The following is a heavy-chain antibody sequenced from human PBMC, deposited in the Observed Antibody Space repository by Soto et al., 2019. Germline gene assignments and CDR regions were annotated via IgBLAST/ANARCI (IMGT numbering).Heavy chain of an antibody. Sequence: QLQLQESGSGLVKPSQTLSLTCAVSGGSISSGGYSWSWIRQPPGKGLEWIGYIYHSGSTYYNPSRKSLVTISVDRSKNQFSLKLSSVTAAATAVYYCASAGGLGAVAADYWGQGTLVTVSS. V-gene: IGHV4-30-2*01. CDR1: GGSISSGGYS. D-gene: IGHD6-19*01. CDR2: IYHSGST. J-gene: IGHJ4*02. CDR3: ASAGGLGAVAADY.